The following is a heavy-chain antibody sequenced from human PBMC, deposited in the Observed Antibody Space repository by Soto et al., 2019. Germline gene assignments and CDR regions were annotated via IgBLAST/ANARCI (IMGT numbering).Heavy chain of an antibody. V-gene: IGHV4-59*01. Sequence: SETLSLTCTVSGGSISSYYWSWIRQPPGKGLEWIGYIYYSGSTNYNPSLKGRVTISVDTSKNQFSLKLSSVTAADTAVYYCAAGVAGYSSSWPQFDYWGQGTLVTVS. CDR3: AAGVAGYSSSWPQFDY. CDR1: GGSISSYY. J-gene: IGHJ4*02. D-gene: IGHD6-13*01. CDR2: IYYSGST.